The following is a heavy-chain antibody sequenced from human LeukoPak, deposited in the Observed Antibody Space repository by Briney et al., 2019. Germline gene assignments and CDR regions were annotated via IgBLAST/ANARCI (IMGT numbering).Heavy chain of an antibody. CDR3: AKDLENYYDSSGYVDY. CDR2: ISDDGSNK. J-gene: IGHJ4*02. D-gene: IGHD3-22*01. Sequence: GGSLRLSCAASGFTFSSYGMHWVRQAPGKGLEWVAAISDDGSNKYYADSVKGRFTIARDNFKNTVYLQMNSLRAEDTAVYYCAKDLENYYDSSGYVDYWGQGTLVTVSS. CDR1: GFTFSSYG. V-gene: IGHV3-30*18.